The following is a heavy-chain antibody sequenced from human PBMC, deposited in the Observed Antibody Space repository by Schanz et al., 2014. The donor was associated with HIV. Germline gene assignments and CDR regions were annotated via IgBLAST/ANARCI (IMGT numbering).Heavy chain of an antibody. CDR3: AMGPDYYDSSAYYRVGLWYFDL. CDR2: INPNSGGT. D-gene: IGHD3-22*01. Sequence: QVQLVQSGAEVKKPGASVKVSCKASGYTFTGYYMHWVRQAPGQGLEWMGWINPNSGGTNYAQKFQARVTMTRDTSISTAYMELRRLRYDDTAVYYCAMGPDYYDSSAYYRVGLWYFDLWGRGTLVTVSS. V-gene: IGHV1-2*02. CDR1: GYTFTGYY. J-gene: IGHJ2*01.